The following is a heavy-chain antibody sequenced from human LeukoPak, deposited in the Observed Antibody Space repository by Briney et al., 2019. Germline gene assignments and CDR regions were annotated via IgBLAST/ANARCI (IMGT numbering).Heavy chain of an antibody. J-gene: IGHJ6*04. D-gene: IGHD2-2*01. Sequence: GGSLRLSCAASGFAFSSYSMTWVRQAPGKGLEWVSSTSSSSSYTYYADSVKGRFTISRDNAKNSLYLQMDSLRAEDTAVYFCARVPVVPAAIFYYGMDVWGKGTTVTVSS. V-gene: IGHV3-21*01. CDR1: GFAFSSYS. CDR3: ARVPVVPAAIFYYGMDV. CDR2: TSSSSSYT.